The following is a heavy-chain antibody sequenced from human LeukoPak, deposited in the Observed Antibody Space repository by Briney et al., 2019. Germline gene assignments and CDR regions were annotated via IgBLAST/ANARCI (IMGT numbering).Heavy chain of an antibody. CDR3: ATMVQGVHTYFGS. D-gene: IGHD3-10*01. CDR2: IYYSGST. CDR1: GGSISSYY. V-gene: IGHV4-59*01. Sequence: SETLSLTCTVSGGSISSYYWSWIRQPPWKGLEWIGYIYYSGSTNYNPSLKSRVTMSLDTSKNQLSLKLSSVTAADTAVYYCATMVQGVHTYFGSWGQGNLVAVSS. J-gene: IGHJ4*02.